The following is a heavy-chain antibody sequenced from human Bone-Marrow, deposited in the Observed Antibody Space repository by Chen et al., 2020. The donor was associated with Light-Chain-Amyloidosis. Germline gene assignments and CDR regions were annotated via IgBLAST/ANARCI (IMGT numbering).Heavy chain of an antibody. CDR1: GFTFSSYE. Sequence: EVQLVESGGGLVQPGGSLRLSCAASGFTFSSYEMNWVRQAPGKGLEWVSYISSSGSTISYADSVKGRFTISRDNAKNSLYLQMNSLRAEDTAVYYCARSCGAQLVHGAFDIWGQGTMVTVSS. CDR2: ISSSGSTI. V-gene: IGHV3-48*03. CDR3: ARSCGAQLVHGAFDI. D-gene: IGHD6-6*01. J-gene: IGHJ3*02.